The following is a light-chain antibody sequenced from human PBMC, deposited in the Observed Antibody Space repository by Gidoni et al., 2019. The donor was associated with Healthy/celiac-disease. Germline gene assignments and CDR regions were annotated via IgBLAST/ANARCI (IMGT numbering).Light chain of an antibody. CDR3: QQSYSTPWT. CDR1: QRSSSY. J-gene: IGKJ1*01. Sequence: DIQMTHSPSSLSASVGDRVTITCRASQRSSSYLNWYQQKPGKAPKRLIYAASSLQSGVPSRVSGSGTGTDFTLTISSLQPEDFATYYGQQSYSTPWTFGQGTKVEIK. CDR2: AAS. V-gene: IGKV1-39*01.